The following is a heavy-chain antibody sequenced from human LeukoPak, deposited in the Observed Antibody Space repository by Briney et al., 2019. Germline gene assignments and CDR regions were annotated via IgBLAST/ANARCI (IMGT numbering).Heavy chain of an antibody. CDR2: ISSSSSTI. Sequence: GGSLRLSCAASGFTFSSHSMNWVRQAPGKGLEWVSYISSSSSTIYYADSVKGRFTISRDNAKNSLYLQMNSLRAEDTAVYYCARDPVEWELLLDCWGQGTLVTVSS. J-gene: IGHJ4*02. V-gene: IGHV3-48*01. CDR1: GFTFSSHS. D-gene: IGHD1-26*01. CDR3: ARDPVEWELLLDC.